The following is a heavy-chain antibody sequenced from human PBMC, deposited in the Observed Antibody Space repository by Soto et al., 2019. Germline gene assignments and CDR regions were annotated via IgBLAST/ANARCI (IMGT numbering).Heavy chain of an antibody. D-gene: IGHD6-19*01. CDR2: MWYDGSNK. V-gene: IGHV3-33*01. Sequence: QVQLVESGGGVVQPGRSLRLSCAASGFTFSSYGMHWVRQAPGKGLEWVAVMWYDGSNKYYADSVKGRFTISRDNSKNTLYLQMNSLRAEDTAVYYCARVHKAYSSRWCPSQAFDYWGQGTLVTVSS. CDR3: ARVHKAYSSRWCPSQAFDY. CDR1: GFTFSSYG. J-gene: IGHJ4*02.